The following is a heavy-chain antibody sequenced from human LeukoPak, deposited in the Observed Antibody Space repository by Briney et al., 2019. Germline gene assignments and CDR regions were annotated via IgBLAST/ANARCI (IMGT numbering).Heavy chain of an antibody. V-gene: IGHV1-18*01. J-gene: IGHJ6*02. Sequence: ASVKVSCKASGYTFTSYGISWVRQAPGQGLEWMGWISAYNGNTNYAQKLQGRVTMTTDTSTSTAYMELRSLRSDDTAVYYCARDLWSSGRGGFGYYYYYGMDVWGQGTTVTVSS. D-gene: IGHD6-19*01. CDR1: GYTFTSYG. CDR2: ISAYNGNT. CDR3: ARDLWSSGRGGFGYYYYYGMDV.